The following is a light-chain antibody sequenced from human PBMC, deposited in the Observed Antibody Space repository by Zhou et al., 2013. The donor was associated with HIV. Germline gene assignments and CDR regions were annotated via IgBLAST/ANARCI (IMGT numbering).Light chain of an antibody. CDR1: QSISTY. V-gene: IGKV1-39*01. CDR2: AAS. Sequence: IQMTQSPSTLSASVGERVTLTCRASQSISTYLSWYQHKPGTSPKLLIYAASSLQSGVPSRFSGSGSGTDFILTISSLQPEDYATYYCQQSYTTPSWTFGQGTKVEIK. CDR3: QQSYTTPSWT. J-gene: IGKJ1*01.